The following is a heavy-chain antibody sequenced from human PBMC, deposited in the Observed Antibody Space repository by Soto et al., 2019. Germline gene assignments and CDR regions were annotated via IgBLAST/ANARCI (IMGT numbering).Heavy chain of an antibody. V-gene: IGHV4-30-4*01. D-gene: IGHD3-22*01. J-gene: IGHJ4*02. Sequence: PSETLSLTCSVSGDSISTVDYFWAWIRQPPGQALEYIGYIYKSTTTYYNPSFESRVAISLDTSKSQFSLNVTSVTAADTAVYFCAREIESYHSGGYYSYYFDSWGQGTQVTVSS. CDR1: GDSISTVDYF. CDR3: AREIESYHSGGYYSYYFDS. CDR2: IYKSTTT.